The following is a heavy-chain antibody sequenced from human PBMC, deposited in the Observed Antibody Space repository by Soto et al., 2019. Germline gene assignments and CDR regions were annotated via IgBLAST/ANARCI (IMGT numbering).Heavy chain of an antibody. J-gene: IGHJ6*02. V-gene: IGHV4-59*01. CDR2: IYYSGST. CDR1: GGSISSYY. CDR3: ARSDLYSSRSAHQKWARSPYGMDV. D-gene: IGHD6-13*01. Sequence: QVQLQESGPGLVKPSETLSLTCTVSGGSISSYYWSWIRQPPGKGLEWIGYIYYSGSTNYSPSLKSRVTISVDTSKNQFSLKLSSVTAADTAVYYCARSDLYSSRSAHQKWARSPYGMDVWGQGTTVTVSS.